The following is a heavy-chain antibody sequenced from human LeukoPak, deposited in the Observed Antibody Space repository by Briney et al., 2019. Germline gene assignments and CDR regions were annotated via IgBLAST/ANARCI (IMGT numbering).Heavy chain of an antibody. V-gene: IGHV3-30*02. CDR3: ATQFGSGTLANEYDY. D-gene: IGHD3-10*01. J-gene: IGHJ4*02. Sequence: GGSLRLSCAASGFTFSVYGMLWVRQAPGKGLEWVSFIRSDGSNKYYTESVKGRFTVSRDNSNNTLYLQMNSLRVEDTAVYYCATQFGSGTLANEYDYWGQGSLVTVSS. CDR2: IRSDGSNK. CDR1: GFTFSVYG.